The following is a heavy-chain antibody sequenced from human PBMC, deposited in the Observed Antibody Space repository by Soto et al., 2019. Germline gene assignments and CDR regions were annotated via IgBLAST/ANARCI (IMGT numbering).Heavy chain of an antibody. V-gene: IGHV1-8*01. J-gene: IGHJ4*02. Sequence: QVQLVQSGAEVKKPGASVKVSCEASGYTFTSYDINWVRQATGQGLEWMGWMNPNSGNTGYAQRFQGRVTMTRNTSISTADLELSSLRSEDTAVYYCARSTNDYGDRHWGQGSLVTVSS. CDR1: GYTFTSYD. D-gene: IGHD4-17*01. CDR2: MNPNSGNT. CDR3: ARSTNDYGDRH.